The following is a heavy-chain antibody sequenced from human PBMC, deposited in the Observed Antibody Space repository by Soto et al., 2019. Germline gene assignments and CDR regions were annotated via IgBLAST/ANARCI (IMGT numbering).Heavy chain of an antibody. V-gene: IGHV3-72*01. CDR2: IRKKAKSYTT. D-gene: IGHD1-26*01. J-gene: IGHJ4*02. CDR3: ARVRASSCDY. Sequence: EVQLVESGGGLVQPGGSLRLSCAASGFTFSDHYMDWGRQAPGKGLEWVGRIRKKAKSYTTEYAASVKGRFIISRDDSKNALYLQMNSLKTEDTAVYYCARVRASSCDYWGQGTLVTVSS. CDR1: GFTFSDHY.